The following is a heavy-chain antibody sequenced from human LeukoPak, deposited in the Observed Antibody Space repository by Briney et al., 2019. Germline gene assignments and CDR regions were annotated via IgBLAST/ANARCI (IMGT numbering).Heavy chain of an antibody. Sequence: ASVKVSCKASGGTFSSYAISWVRQAPGQGLEWMGRIIPIFGTANYAQKFQGRVTITTDESTSTAYMELSSLRSEDTAVYYCARARDYYDSSGYSDYWGQGTLVTVSS. V-gene: IGHV1-69*05. CDR2: IIPIFGTA. J-gene: IGHJ4*02. CDR1: GGTFSSYA. CDR3: ARARDYYDSSGYSDY. D-gene: IGHD3-22*01.